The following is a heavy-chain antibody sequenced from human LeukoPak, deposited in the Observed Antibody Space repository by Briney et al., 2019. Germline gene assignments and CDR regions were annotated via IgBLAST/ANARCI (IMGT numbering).Heavy chain of an antibody. CDR1: EGTFSRYA. CDR3: ARGDSPRPYYYYMDV. V-gene: IGHV1-69*13. Sequence: PSVKVSCKASEGTFSRYAISWVRQAPGQGLEWKGGIIPIFGTANYAQKFQGRVTITVDESTSTAYMELSSLRSEDTAVYYCARGDSPRPYYYYMDVWGKGTTVTVSS. D-gene: IGHD5-18*01. J-gene: IGHJ6*03. CDR2: IIPIFGTA.